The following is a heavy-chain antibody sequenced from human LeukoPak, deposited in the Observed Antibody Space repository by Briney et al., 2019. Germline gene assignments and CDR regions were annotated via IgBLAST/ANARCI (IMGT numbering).Heavy chain of an antibody. J-gene: IGHJ4*02. CDR1: GFTFSNYG. D-gene: IGHD3-10*01. CDR2: IWHDGSEK. V-gene: IGHV3-33*06. Sequence: PGRSLRLSCAASGFTFSNYGMHWVRQAPGKGLEWVAVIWHDGSEKYYGDSVKGRFTISRDDSKNTLHLQMNSLRAEDTAVYYCAKDFGPGSYYSGVGYWGQGTLVTVSS. CDR3: AKDFGPGSYYSGVGY.